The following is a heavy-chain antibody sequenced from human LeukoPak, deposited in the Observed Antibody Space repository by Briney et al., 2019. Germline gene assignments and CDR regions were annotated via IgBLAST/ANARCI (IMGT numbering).Heavy chain of an antibody. CDR1: GYSFSNYW. CDR2: IYPGDSDT. D-gene: IGHD3-10*01. J-gene: IGHJ4*02. V-gene: IGHV5-51*01. CDR3: ARGKGSGSYYGHDY. Sequence: GESLKISCEISGYSFSNYWIAWLRRMPGKGLEWMGIIYPGDSDTRCSPSFQGQITISADKSMYTSYLQWSSLKASDTAMYYCARGKGSGSYYGHDYWGQGTLVTVSS.